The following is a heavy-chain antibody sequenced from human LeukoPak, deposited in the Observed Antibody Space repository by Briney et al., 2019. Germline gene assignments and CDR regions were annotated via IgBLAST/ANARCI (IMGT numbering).Heavy chain of an antibody. J-gene: IGHJ5*02. V-gene: IGHV1-8*01. D-gene: IGHD6-6*01. CDR3: AREGYSSSSGPRGNWFDP. CDR2: MNPNSGNT. Sequence: ASVKVSCKASGYTFTSYDINWVRQATGQGLEWMGWMNPNSGNTGYAQKFQGRITMTRNTSISTAYMELSSLRFEDTAVYYCAREGYSSSSGPRGNWFDPWGQGTLATVSS. CDR1: GYTFTSYD.